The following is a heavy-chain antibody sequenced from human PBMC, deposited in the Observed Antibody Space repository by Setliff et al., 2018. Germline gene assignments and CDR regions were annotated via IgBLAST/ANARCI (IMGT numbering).Heavy chain of an antibody. J-gene: IGHJ1*01. CDR2: VYYSGYT. CDR3: ARVDFTMLQGVLGH. CDR1: NGSVSTTSHY. V-gene: IGHV4-39*07. D-gene: IGHD3-10*01. Sequence: PSETLSLTCTVSNGSVSTTSHYWGWVCQPPGKGLEWIGSVYYSGYTYYSPSLESRVAISVDTSKNQFSPKVNSVTAADTAVHYCARVDFTMLQGVLGHWGQGTLVTVSS.